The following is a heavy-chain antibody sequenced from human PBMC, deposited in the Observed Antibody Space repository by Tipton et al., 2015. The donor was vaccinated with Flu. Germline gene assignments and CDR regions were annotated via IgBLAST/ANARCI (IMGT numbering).Heavy chain of an antibody. CDR3: ARYTSSWDPPRD. Sequence: LRLSCTASGGSMSSFYWTWIRQPAGKGLEWIGRIYTSGSTNYNPSLKSRVTISLDTSKNQFSLKLSSVTAADTAVYYCARYTSSWDPPRDWGQGTLVTVSS. V-gene: IGHV4-4*07. D-gene: IGHD6-13*01. J-gene: IGHJ1*01. CDR1: GGSMSSFY. CDR2: IYTSGST.